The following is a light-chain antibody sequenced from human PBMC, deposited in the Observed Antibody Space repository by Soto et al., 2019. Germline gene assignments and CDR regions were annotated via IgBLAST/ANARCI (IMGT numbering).Light chain of an antibody. CDR1: QGISSY. J-gene: IGKJ1*01. CDR3: QHYNSYSEA. V-gene: IGKV1-8*01. Sequence: AIRMTQSPSSLSASTGDRVTISCRASQGISSYSACYQQTPGKAPKLLIYAASTLQSGVPSRFSGSGSGTEFTLTISSLQPDDFATYYCQHYNSYSEAFGQGTKVDIK. CDR2: AAS.